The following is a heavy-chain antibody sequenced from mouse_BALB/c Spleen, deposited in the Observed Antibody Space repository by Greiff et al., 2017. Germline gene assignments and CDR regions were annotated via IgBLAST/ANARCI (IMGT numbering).Heavy chain of an antibody. CDR3: ARGDSSGFYYAMDY. CDR1: GYTFTSYY. CDR2: IYPGNVNT. Sequence: QVQLKQSGPELVKPGASVRISCKASGYTFTSYYIHWVKQRPGQGLEWIGWIYPGNVNTKYNEKFKGKATLTADKSSSTAYMQLSSLTSEDSAVYFCARGDSSGFYYAMDYWGQGTSVTVSS. V-gene: IGHV1S56*01. D-gene: IGHD3-2*01. J-gene: IGHJ4*01.